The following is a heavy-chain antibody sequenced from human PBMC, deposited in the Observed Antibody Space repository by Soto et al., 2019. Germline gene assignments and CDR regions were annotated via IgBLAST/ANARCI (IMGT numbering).Heavy chain of an antibody. CDR2: ISGSGSIT. CDR1: GFTFSDYY. D-gene: IGHD6-13*01. J-gene: IGHJ4*02. Sequence: VRLSCGASGFTFSDYYMSWFRQAPGKGLEGVSYISGSGSITHDADSVKGRFTISRDNAKSSLYLQMNSLRAEDTAIYYCARVCSRLAAGTPDYWGQGTLVTVS. CDR3: ARVCSRLAAGTPDY. V-gene: IGHV3-11*01.